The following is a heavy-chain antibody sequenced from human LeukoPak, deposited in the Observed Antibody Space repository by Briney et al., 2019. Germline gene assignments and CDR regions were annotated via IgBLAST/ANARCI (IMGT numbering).Heavy chain of an antibody. J-gene: IGHJ4*02. CDR1: GFTFSIYG. D-gene: IGHD3-22*01. CDR3: AKEKKYYYDGSGYPGCDY. Sequence: QPGGSLRLSCIASGFTFSIYGMHWVRQAPGKGLEWVAFIRYDGSNKYYADSVKGRFTISRDNSKNTLYLQMNSLRVEDTAVYYCAKEKKYYYDGSGYPGCDYWGQGTLVTVSS. V-gene: IGHV3-30*02. CDR2: IRYDGSNK.